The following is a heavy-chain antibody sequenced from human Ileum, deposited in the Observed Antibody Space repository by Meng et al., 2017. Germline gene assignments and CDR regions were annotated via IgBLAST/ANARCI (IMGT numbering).Heavy chain of an antibody. D-gene: IGHD3-3*01. J-gene: IGHJ4*02. CDR1: GGSVSSNIAA. Sequence: QVQLQQPGPGLVTPSQTLSLPCAVSGGSVSSNIAAWNWIRQSPLRGLEWLGRTYYRSKWYSEYAVSVKSRISITPDTSKNQFSLQMNSVTPEDTAVYYCASGSGSLDYWGPGTLVTVSS. CDR2: TYYRSKWYS. CDR3: ASGSGSLDY. V-gene: IGHV6-1*01.